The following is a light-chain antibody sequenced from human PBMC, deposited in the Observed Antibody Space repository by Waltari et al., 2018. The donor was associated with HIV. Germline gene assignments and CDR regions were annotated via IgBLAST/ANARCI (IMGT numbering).Light chain of an antibody. CDR2: AAS. J-gene: IGKJ1*01. CDR1: QGISNS. V-gene: IGKV1-NL1*01. CDR3: QQYYSTPWT. Sequence: DIQMTQSPSSLSASVGDRVTITCRASQGISNSLAWYQQKPGKAPKLLLYAASRLESGVPSRCSGSGAGTDYTLTISSLQPEDFATYYCQQYYSTPWTFGQGTKVEIK.